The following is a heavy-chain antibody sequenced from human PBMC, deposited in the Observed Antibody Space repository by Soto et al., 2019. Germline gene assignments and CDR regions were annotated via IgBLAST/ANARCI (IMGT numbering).Heavy chain of an antibody. D-gene: IGHD6-19*01. CDR2: IKPDGTAT. J-gene: IGHJ4*02. CDR3: ARFGAVAGIDY. V-gene: IGHV3-7*01. Sequence: EVQLVESGGGLVQPGGSLRLSCAASGFTFNTYWMTWVRQAPGQGLEWVANIKPDGTATYYLDSVKGRFTISRDNARDSLHLQMNALRAEDTALYYCARFGAVAGIDYWGRGTLVTVSS. CDR1: GFTFNTYW.